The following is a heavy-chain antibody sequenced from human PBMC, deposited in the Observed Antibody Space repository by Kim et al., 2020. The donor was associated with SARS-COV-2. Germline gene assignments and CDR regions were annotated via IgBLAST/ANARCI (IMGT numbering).Heavy chain of an antibody. D-gene: IGHD4-17*01. CDR1: GYTFTSYG. J-gene: IGHJ3*02. Sequence: ASVKVSCKASGYTFTSYGISWVRQAPGQGLEWMGWISAYNGNTNYAQKLQGRVTMTTDTSTSTAYMELRSLRSDDTAVYYCASNHDYGDRDAFDIWGQGTMVTVSS. CDR2: ISAYNGNT. V-gene: IGHV1-18*01. CDR3: ASNHDYGDRDAFDI.